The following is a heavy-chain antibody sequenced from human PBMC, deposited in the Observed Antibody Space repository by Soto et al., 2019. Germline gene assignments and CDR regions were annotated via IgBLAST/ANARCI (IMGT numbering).Heavy chain of an antibody. CDR2: ISSSGSTI. D-gene: IGHD4-17*01. CDR3: ARQPTVVTPLLDY. J-gene: IGHJ4*02. Sequence: PVGSLRLSCAASGFTFSSYEMNWVRQAPGKGLEWVSSISSSGSTIYYADSVKGRFTISRDNAKNSLYLQMNSLRAEDTAVYYCARQPTVVTPLLDYWGQGTLVTVCS. CDR1: GFTFSSYE. V-gene: IGHV3-48*03.